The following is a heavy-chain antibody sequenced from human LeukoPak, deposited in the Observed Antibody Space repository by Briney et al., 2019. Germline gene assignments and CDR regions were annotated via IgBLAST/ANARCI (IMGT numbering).Heavy chain of an antibody. Sequence: PSETLSLTCTVSGGSISGSSYYWGWIRQPPGKGLEWIGSIYYSGSTYYNPSLKSRVTISVDTSKNQFSLKLSSVTAADTAVYYCARAGQLRFLEWLDYWGQGTLVTVSS. CDR3: ARAGQLRFLEWLDY. CDR1: GGSISGSSYY. CDR2: IYYSGST. D-gene: IGHD3-3*01. V-gene: IGHV4-39*01. J-gene: IGHJ4*02.